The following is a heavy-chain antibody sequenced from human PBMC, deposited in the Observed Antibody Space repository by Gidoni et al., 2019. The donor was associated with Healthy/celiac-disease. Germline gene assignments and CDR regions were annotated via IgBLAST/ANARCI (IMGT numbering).Heavy chain of an antibody. D-gene: IGHD6-19*01. Sequence: EVQLLESGGGLVQPGGSLRLSCAAAGFTFSSYAMSWVRQAPGKGLDWVSAISGSGGSTYYADAVKGRFTISRDNSKNTLYLQMNSLRAEDTAVYYCAKDGGGWYIYWGQGTLVTVSS. CDR2: ISGSGGST. V-gene: IGHV3-23*01. CDR3: AKDGGGWYIY. J-gene: IGHJ4*02. CDR1: GFTFSSYA.